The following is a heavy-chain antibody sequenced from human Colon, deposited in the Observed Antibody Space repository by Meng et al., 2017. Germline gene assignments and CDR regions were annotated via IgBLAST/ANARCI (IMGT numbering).Heavy chain of an antibody. V-gene: IGHV3-21*01. J-gene: IGHJ4*02. CDR3: ARGLGLRLEELSSYYFDY. CDR2: ISSSSSYI. D-gene: IGHD3-16*02. CDR1: GFTFSSYS. Sequence: GESLKISCAASGFTFSSYSMNWVRQAPGKGLEWVSSISSSSSYIYYADSVKGRFTISRDNAKNSLYLQMNSLRAEDTAVYYCARGLGLRLEELSSYYFDYWGQGTLVTVSS.